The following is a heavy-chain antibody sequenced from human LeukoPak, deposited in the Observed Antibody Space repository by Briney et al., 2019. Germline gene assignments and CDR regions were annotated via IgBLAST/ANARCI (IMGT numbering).Heavy chain of an antibody. D-gene: IGHD1-26*01. Sequence: ASVKVSCKLSRYTLTQLSMHWVRQAAGKGLEGMGGFDPEDGETSYAQKFQGRVTMTEDTSTDTAYMELSSLRSEDTAVYYCATESYSGSYLYAFDIWGQGTMVTVSS. CDR1: RYTLTQLS. J-gene: IGHJ3*02. CDR2: FDPEDGET. V-gene: IGHV1-24*01. CDR3: ATESYSGSYLYAFDI.